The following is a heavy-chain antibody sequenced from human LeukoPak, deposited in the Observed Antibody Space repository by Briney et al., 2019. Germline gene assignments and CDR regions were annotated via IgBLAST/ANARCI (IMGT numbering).Heavy chain of an antibody. D-gene: IGHD4-17*01. CDR3: ARGYGNFDY. V-gene: IGHV4-34*01. CDR1: GGSFSGYY. J-gene: IGHJ4*02. Sequence: SETLSLTCAVYGGSFSGYYWSWIRQPPGKGLEWIGEINHSGSTNYNPSLKSRVTISVDMSKNQFSLNLSSVTAADTAVYYCARGYGNFDYWGQGTLVTVSS. CDR2: INHSGST.